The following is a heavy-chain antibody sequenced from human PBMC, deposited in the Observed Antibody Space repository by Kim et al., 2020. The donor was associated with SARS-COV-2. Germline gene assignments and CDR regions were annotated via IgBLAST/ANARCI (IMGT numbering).Heavy chain of an antibody. J-gene: IGHJ4*02. D-gene: IGHD1-26*01. Sequence: SETLSLTCTVSGDFISTYSWNWIRQPPGKGLEWIGYVYSSGSTIYNPSLKSRVTMSIDRSKYQFSLNLTSVTAADTAVYYCARGSAVGAADYWGQGALVTVSS. V-gene: IGHV4-59*01. CDR1: GDFISTYS. CDR3: ARGSAVGAADY. CDR2: VYSSGST.